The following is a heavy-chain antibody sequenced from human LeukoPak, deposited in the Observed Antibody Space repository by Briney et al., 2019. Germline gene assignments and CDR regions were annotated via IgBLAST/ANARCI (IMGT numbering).Heavy chain of an antibody. J-gene: IGHJ4*02. D-gene: IGHD3-22*01. CDR1: GFTFSSSA. V-gene: IGHV3-23*01. CDR3: AKDRRYYYDSSGYYGEFDY. CDR2: ISGSGGST. Sequence: GGSLRLSCAASGFTFSSSAMSWVRQVPGKGLEWVSAISGSGGSTYYADSVKGRFTISRDNSKNTLYLQMNSLRAEDTAVYYCAKDRRYYYDSSGYYGEFDYWGQGTLVTVSS.